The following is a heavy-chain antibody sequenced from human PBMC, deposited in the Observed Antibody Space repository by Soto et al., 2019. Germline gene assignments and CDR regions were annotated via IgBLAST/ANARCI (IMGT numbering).Heavy chain of an antibody. V-gene: IGHV4-30-2*01. CDR3: AREYVFLAQGGYFDY. CDR1: GGSISSGGYS. J-gene: IGHJ4*02. CDR2: IYHSGST. Sequence: QLQLQESGSGLVKPSQTLSLTCAVSGGSISSGGYSWSWIRQPPGKGLEWIGYIYHSGSTYYNPSLKSRVTISVDRSKNQFSLKLSSVTAADTAVYYCAREYVFLAQGGYFDYWGQGTLVTVSS. D-gene: IGHD3-3*01.